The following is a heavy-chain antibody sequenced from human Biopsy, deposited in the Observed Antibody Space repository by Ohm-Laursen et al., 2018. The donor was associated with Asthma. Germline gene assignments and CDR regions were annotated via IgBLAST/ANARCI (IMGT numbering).Heavy chain of an antibody. CDR1: GYTFNSAG. D-gene: IGHD3-10*01. V-gene: IGHV1-18*01. J-gene: IGHJ6*02. Sequence: SVKVSCTTSGYTFNSAGITWARQAPGQGLGWMGWISVYNGNTKVAQKLQDRVTMITDTSTSTAYMELRSLRSDDTAVYFCARAVDYSHYYGIDVWGQGTTVTVS. CDR3: ARAVDYSHYYGIDV. CDR2: ISVYNGNT.